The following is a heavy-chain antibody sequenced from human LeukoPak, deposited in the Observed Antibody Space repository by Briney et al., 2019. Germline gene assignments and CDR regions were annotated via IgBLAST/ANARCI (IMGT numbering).Heavy chain of an antibody. Sequence: GESLKISCKGSGYKFTNYWIAWVRQVPGQGLVWLGIIYPRDSDTRYSPSFQGQVSISVDTSIDTAYLQWSSVKASDTAMYYCARLLAAPYYINFWGQGTLVTVSS. V-gene: IGHV5-51*01. CDR3: ARLLAAPYYINF. J-gene: IGHJ4*02. D-gene: IGHD6-25*01. CDR1: GYKFTNYW. CDR2: IYPRDSDT.